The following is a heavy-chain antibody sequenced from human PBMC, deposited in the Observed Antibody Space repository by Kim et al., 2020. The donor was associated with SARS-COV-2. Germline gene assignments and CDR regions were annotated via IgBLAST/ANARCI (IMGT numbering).Heavy chain of an antibody. Sequence: GGSLRLSCAASGFTFSSYAMHWVRQAPGKGLEWVAVISYDGSNKYYVDSVKGRFTISRDNSKNTLYLQMNSLRAEDTAVYYCARSPLLWFGELFDYWGQG. D-gene: IGHD3-10*01. CDR3: ARSPLLWFGELFDY. V-gene: IGHV3-30*04. CDR1: GFTFSSYA. J-gene: IGHJ4*02. CDR2: ISYDGSNK.